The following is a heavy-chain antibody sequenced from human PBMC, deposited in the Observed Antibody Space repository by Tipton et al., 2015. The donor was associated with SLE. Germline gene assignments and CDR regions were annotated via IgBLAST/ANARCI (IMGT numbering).Heavy chain of an antibody. CDR3: ARGGGWGWTYYFDY. V-gene: IGHV4-59*01. CDR2: IYYSGGT. CDR1: GGSISSSY. D-gene: IGHD7-27*01. J-gene: IGHJ4*02. Sequence: TLSLTCTVSGGSISSSYWSWIRQPPGKGLEWIGYIYYSGGTNYSPSLRSRVTISIDTPRNQFSLKLSSVTAADTAVYYCARGGGWGWTYYFDYWGQGTLVTVSS.